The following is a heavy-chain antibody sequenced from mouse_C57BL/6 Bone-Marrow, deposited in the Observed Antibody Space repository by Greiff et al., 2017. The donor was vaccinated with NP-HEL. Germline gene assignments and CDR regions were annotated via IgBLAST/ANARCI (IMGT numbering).Heavy chain of an antibody. Sequence: EVHLVESGGGLVKPGGSLKLSCAASGFTFSSYAMSWVRQTPEKRLEWVATISDGGSYTYYPDNVKGRFTISRDNAKNNLYLQMSHLKSEDTAMYYCARGLDYVGFAYWGQGTLVTVSA. D-gene: IGHD1-1*02. V-gene: IGHV5-4*01. J-gene: IGHJ3*01. CDR3: ARGLDYVGFAY. CDR2: ISDGGSYT. CDR1: GFTFSSYA.